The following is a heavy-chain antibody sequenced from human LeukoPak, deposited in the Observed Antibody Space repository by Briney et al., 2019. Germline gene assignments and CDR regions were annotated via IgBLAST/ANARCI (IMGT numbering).Heavy chain of an antibody. CDR1: GFTFSSYA. CDR2: ISYDGSNK. D-gene: IGHD6-19*01. J-gene: IGHJ4*02. Sequence: GGSLRLSCAASGFTFSSYAMHWVRRAPGKGLEWVAVISYDGSNKYYADSVKGRFTISRDNSKNTLYLQMNSLRAEDTAVYYCAARYSSGWWYFDYWGQGTLVTVSS. CDR3: AARYSSGWWYFDY. V-gene: IGHV3-30-3*01.